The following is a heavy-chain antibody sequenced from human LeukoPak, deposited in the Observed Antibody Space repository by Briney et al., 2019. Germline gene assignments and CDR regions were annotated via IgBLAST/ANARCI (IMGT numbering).Heavy chain of an antibody. Sequence: GGSLRLTCAASGLTVASNYMSWVRQAPGKGLEWVSAIYSGGGTSTYYADSVKGRFTVSRDNSKDTLYLQLNSLRAEDTAVYYCARAAAGGPFDSWGQGTLVTVSS. CDR1: GLTVASNY. J-gene: IGHJ4*02. V-gene: IGHV3-66*01. CDR3: ARAAAGGPFDS. D-gene: IGHD6-13*01. CDR2: IYSGGGTST.